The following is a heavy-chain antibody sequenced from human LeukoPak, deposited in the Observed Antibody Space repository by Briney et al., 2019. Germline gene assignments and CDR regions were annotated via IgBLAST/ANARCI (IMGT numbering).Heavy chain of an antibody. D-gene: IGHD6-13*01. CDR2: IYHSGST. Sequence: SETLSLTCTVSGGSISSGGNYWSWIRQPPGKALAWIGYIYHSGSTYYNPSLKSRVTISVDRSKNQFSLKLSSVTAADTAVYYCARDRAAAGIPFDYWGQGTLVTVSS. CDR1: GGSISSGGNY. J-gene: IGHJ4*02. V-gene: IGHV4-30-2*01. CDR3: ARDRAAAGIPFDY.